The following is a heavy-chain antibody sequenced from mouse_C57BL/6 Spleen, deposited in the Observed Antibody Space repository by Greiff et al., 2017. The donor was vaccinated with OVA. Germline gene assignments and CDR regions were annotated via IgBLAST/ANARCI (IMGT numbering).Heavy chain of an antibody. V-gene: IGHV1-82*01. J-gene: IGHJ4*01. CDR3: ARGTTVVAGGAMDY. CDR1: GYAFSSSW. D-gene: IGHD1-1*01. Sequence: QVQLQQSGPELVKPGASVKISRKASGYAFSSSWMNWVKQRPGKGLEWIGRIYPGDGDTNYNGKFKGKATLTADKSSSTAYMQLSSLTSEDSAVYFCARGTTVVAGGAMDYWGQGTSVTVSS. CDR2: IYPGDGDT.